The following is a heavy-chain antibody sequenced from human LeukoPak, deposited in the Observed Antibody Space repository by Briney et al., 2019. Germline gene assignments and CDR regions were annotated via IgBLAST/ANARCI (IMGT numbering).Heavy chain of an antibody. J-gene: IGHJ3*02. CDR2: IDQSGGRN. V-gene: IGHV3-7*05. Sequence: PSGGSVRLSCAASGFTFSRFWMNWVRQAPGRGLEWVANIDQSGGRNNYVDSVKGRFTISRDNAKNSLFLEMSSLRADDTAVYFCARDVEGATFDIWGQGTTVTASS. D-gene: IGHD5-12*01. CDR3: ARDVEGATFDI. CDR1: GFTFSRFW.